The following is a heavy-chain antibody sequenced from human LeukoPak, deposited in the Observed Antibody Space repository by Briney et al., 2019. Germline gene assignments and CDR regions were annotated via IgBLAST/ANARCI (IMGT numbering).Heavy chain of an antibody. CDR3: TRDYRGKDV. J-gene: IGHJ6*02. D-gene: IGHD3-16*02. Sequence: GGSLRLSCAASGFTFSAYWMSWVRQAPGKGLEWVANTKQDGSDKFYADSMKGRFTISRDNAKNSVYLQMDSLRVEDTAVYYCTRDYRGKDVWGRGTTVTVSS. V-gene: IGHV3-7*01. CDR1: GFTFSAYW. CDR2: TKQDGSDK.